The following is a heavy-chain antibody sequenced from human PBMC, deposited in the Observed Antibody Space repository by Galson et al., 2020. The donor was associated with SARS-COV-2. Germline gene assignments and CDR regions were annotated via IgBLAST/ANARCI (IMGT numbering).Heavy chain of an antibody. D-gene: IGHD1-26*01. CDR2: IYYSGST. CDR3: ARDRGGGSYYAFDI. Sequence: SETLSLTCTVSGGSISSGGYYWSWIRQHPGKGLEWIGYIYYSGSTYYNPSLKSRVTISVDTSKNQFSLKLSSVTAADTAVYYCARDRGGGSYYAFDIWGQGTMVTVSS. J-gene: IGHJ3*02. V-gene: IGHV4-31*03. CDR1: GGSISSGGYY.